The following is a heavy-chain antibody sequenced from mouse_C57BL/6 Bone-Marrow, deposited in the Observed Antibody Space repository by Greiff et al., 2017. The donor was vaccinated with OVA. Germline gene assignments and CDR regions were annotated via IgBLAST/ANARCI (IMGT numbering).Heavy chain of an antibody. D-gene: IGHD4-1*01. Sequence: QVQLKQSGAELARPGASVKMSCKASGYTFPSYTMHWVKQRPGQGLEWIGYINPSSGYTKYNQKFKDKATLTADKSSSTAYMQLSSLTSEDSAVYYCNWDGDYWGQGTTLTVSS. J-gene: IGHJ2*01. CDR3: NWDGDY. CDR1: GYTFPSYT. CDR2: INPSSGYT. V-gene: IGHV1-4*01.